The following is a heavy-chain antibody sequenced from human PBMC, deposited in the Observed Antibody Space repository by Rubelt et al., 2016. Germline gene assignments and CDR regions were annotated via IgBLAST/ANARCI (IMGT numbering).Heavy chain of an antibody. CDR1: GGSFSGYY. D-gene: IGHD5-12*01. CDR2: INHSGST. J-gene: IGHJ4*02. Sequence: QVQLQQWGAGLLKPSETLSLTCAVYGGSFSGYYWSWIRQPPGKGLEWIGEINHSGSTNYNPSLKSRVTISVDTSKNQFSLKLSSVTAADTAVYYCARAPPSGYDQKAFDYWGQGTLVTVSS. V-gene: IGHV4-34*01. CDR3: ARAPPSGYDQKAFDY.